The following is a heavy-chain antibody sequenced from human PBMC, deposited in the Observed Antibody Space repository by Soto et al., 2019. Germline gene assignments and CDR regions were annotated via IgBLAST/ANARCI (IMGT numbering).Heavy chain of an antibody. J-gene: IGHJ2*01. CDR1: GFTFSSYA. D-gene: IGHD4-4*01. CDR2: ISGSGGST. Sequence: EVQLLESGGGLVQPGGSLRLSCAASGFTFSSYAMYWVRQAPGKGLEWVSVISGSGGSTYYADSVKGRFTISRDNSKSTLYLQMTSLRAEDTAVYYCAKDESRSNRRYFDLWGRGTLVTVSS. V-gene: IGHV3-23*01. CDR3: AKDESRSNRRYFDL.